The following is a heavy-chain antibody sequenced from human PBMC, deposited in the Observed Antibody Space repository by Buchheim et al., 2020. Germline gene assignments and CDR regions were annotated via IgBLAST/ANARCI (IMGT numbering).Heavy chain of an antibody. V-gene: IGHV3-30*04. CDR1: GFTFSSYA. J-gene: IGHJ4*02. D-gene: IGHD3-9*01. CDR2: ISYDGSNK. Sequence: QVQLVESGGGVVQPGRSLRLSCAASGFTFSSYAMHWVRQAPGKGLEWVAVISYDGSNKYYADSVKGRFTISRDNSKNTLYLQMNSLRAEDTAVYYCAGLDYDILTGSLDYWGQGTL. CDR3: AGLDYDILTGSLDY.